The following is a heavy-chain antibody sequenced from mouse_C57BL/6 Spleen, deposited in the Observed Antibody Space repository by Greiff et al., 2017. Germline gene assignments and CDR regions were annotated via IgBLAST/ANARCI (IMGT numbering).Heavy chain of an antibody. CDR3: VILPPFAY. CDR1: GFSFNTYA. Sequence: DVHLVESGGGLVQPKGSLKLSCAASGFSFNTYAMNWVRQAPGKGLEWVARIRSKSNNYATYYADSVKDRFTISRDDSESMLYLQMNNLKTEDTAMYYCVILPPFAYWGQGTLVTVSA. CDR2: IRSKSNNYAT. V-gene: IGHV10-1*01. J-gene: IGHJ3*01.